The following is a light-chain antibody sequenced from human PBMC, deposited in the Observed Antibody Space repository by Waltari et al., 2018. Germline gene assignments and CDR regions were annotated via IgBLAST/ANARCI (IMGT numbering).Light chain of an antibody. CDR2: NVS. V-gene: IGLV2-14*01. CDR3: ISYTTSSTYV. J-gene: IGLJ1*01. CDR1: SSDIGAYNY. Sequence: QPASVSGSPGQSITISCTGTSSDIGAYNYVAWFQQNPGRTPKLIIHNVSNRPSGVSNRFSGSKSGTTASLTISGLQAEDDDDYYCISYTTSSTYVFGSGTKVTVL.